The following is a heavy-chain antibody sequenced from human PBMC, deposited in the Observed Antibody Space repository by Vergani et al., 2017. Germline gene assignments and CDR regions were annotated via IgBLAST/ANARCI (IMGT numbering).Heavy chain of an antibody. J-gene: IGHJ3*01. V-gene: IGHV3-48*01. CDR3: AREYSSTSGRAFDF. D-gene: IGHD2-2*01. CDR1: GFDFSSYI. CDR2: VSTGTKSQ. Sequence: QLVESGGGWVQPGGSLRLSCVVSGFDFSSYIMNWVRQAPGKGLEWVSFVSTGTKSQSYAESVKGRFTISRDSAKNSLYLQMDSLRAEDTAVYYCAREYSSTSGRAFDFWRQGTKVTVSS.